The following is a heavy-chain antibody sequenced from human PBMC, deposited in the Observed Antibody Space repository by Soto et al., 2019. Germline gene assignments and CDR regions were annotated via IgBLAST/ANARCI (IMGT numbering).Heavy chain of an antibody. V-gene: IGHV3-9*01. CDR2: ISWNSGSI. J-gene: IGHJ4*02. Sequence: EVQLVESGGGLVQPGRSLRLSCAASGFTFDDYAMHWVRQAPGKGLEWVSGISWNSGSIGYADSVKGRFTISRDNAKNSLYLQMNSLRAEDTALYYCAKALGTMTTVTIIDYWGQGTLVTVSS. CDR3: AKALGTMTTVTIIDY. CDR1: GFTFDDYA. D-gene: IGHD4-17*01.